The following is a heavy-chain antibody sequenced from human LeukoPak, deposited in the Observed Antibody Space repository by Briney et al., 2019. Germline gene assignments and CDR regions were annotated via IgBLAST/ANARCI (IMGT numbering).Heavy chain of an antibody. CDR2: ISGSGGST. CDR1: GFTFSSYA. V-gene: IGHV3-23*01. Sequence: GGSLRLSCAASGFTFSSYAMSWVRQAPGKGLEWVSAISGSGGSTYYADSVKGRFTISRDNAKNSLYLQMNSLRAEDTALYYCAKDWGSGIPVAGTGYYFDYWGQGTLVTVSS. J-gene: IGHJ4*02. D-gene: IGHD6-19*01. CDR3: AKDWGSGIPVAGTGYYFDY.